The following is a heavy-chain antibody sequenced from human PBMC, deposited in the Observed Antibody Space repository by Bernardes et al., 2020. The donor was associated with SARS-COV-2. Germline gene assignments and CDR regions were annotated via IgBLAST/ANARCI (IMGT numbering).Heavy chain of an antibody. CDR1: GFTFSSYS. D-gene: IGHD2-15*01. Sequence: GGSLRLSCAASGFTFSSYSMNWVRQAPGKGLEWVSYISSSSSNKYYADSVKGRFTISRDNAKNSLYLQMNSLRAEDTAVYYCARDLVEDIVVVVAATYYYYGMDVWGQGTTVTVSS. CDR2: ISSSSSNK. V-gene: IGHV3-48*01. J-gene: IGHJ6*02. CDR3: ARDLVEDIVVVVAATYYYYGMDV.